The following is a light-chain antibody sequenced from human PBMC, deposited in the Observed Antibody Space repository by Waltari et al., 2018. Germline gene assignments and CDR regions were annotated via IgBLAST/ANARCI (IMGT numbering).Light chain of an antibody. V-gene: IGLV2-14*03. CDR3: SSYTSSSTRV. J-gene: IGLJ3*02. CDR1: SSDVGAYNY. CDR2: DVS. Sequence: QSALTQPASVSGSPGQSITISCTGTSSDVGAYNYASWYQQHPGKAPKLMIYDVSNRPSGISYRFSGSKSGNMASLTISGLQAEDEADYYCSSYTSSSTRVFGGGTKLTVL.